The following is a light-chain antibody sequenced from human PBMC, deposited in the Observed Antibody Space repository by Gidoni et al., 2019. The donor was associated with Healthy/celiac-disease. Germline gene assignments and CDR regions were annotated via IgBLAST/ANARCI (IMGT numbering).Light chain of an antibody. CDR1: QSVSSSY. CDR2: GAS. Sequence: ELVLTQYPATLSLSPGERATLSCRASQSVSSSYLAWYQQKPGQAPSLLSYGASSRATAIPDMFSGSGSGTDFTLTISRLEPEDFAVYYCQQYGSSGGTFXXXTKLEIK. V-gene: IGKV3-20*01. CDR3: QQYGSSGGT. J-gene: IGKJ2*01.